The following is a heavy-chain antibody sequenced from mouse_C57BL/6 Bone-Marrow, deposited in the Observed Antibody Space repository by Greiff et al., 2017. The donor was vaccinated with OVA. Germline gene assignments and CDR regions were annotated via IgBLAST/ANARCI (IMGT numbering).Heavy chain of an antibody. CDR2: ISYDGSN. D-gene: IGHD3-1*01. V-gene: IGHV3-6*01. Sequence: EVQLQQSGPGLVKPSQSLSLTCSVTGYSITSGYYWNWIRQFPGNKLEWMGYISYDGSNNYNPSLKNRISITRDTSKNQFFLKLNSVTTEDTATYYCARDRGGLYYFDYWGQGTTLTVSS. CDR3: ARDRGGLYYFDY. CDR1: GYSITSGYY. J-gene: IGHJ2*01.